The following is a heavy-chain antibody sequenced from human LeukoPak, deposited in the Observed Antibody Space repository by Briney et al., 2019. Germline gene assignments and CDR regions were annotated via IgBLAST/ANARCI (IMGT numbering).Heavy chain of an antibody. CDR2: IDTATGNP. D-gene: IGHD6-13*01. CDR1: GCPFSAHF. V-gene: IGHV7-4-1*02. Sequence: ASVKVSCKASGCPFSAHFLNWVRQAPGQGLEWMGNIDTATGNPRYAQDFTGRFVFSLDTSVSTAYLQISSLKAEDTAVYYCARDNVPSSSWYRYGMDVWGQGTTVTVSS. J-gene: IGHJ6*02. CDR3: ARDNVPSSSWYRYGMDV.